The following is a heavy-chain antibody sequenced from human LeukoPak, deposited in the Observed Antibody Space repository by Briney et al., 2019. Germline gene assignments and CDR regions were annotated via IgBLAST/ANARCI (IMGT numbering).Heavy chain of an antibody. V-gene: IGHV3-7*01. J-gene: IGHJ4*02. CDR3: ARETTNYDFWSDLDY. CDR1: GFTFSSYW. Sequence: GGSLRLSCAASGFTFSSYWMSWVRQAPGKGLEWVANIKQDGSEKYYEDSVKGRFTISRDNAKNSLYLQMNSLRAEDTAVYYCARETTNYDFWSDLDYWGQGTLVTVSS. D-gene: IGHD3-3*01. CDR2: IKQDGSEK.